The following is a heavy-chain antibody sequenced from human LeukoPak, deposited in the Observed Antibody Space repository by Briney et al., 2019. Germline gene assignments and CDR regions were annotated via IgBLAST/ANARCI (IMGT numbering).Heavy chain of an antibody. V-gene: IGHV5-51*01. CDR2: IYPLNSDT. CDR3: ARHRGGVRPPDY. D-gene: IGHD3-10*01. J-gene: IGHJ4*02. Sequence: GESLKISCKGSGYSFANYWIGWVRQMPGKGLEWMGIIYPLNSDTRYSPSFQGLVTISADKSISTAYLQWSSLKASDTAMYYCARHRGGVRPPDYWGQGTLVTVSS. CDR1: GYSFANYW.